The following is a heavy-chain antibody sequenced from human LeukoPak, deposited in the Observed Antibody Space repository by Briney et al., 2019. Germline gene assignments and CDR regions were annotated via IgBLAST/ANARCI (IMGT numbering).Heavy chain of an antibody. CDR3: ARDLVAAASYYYYGMDV. D-gene: IGHD6-19*01. CDR1: GGTFSSYA. Sequence: SVKVSCKASGGTFSSYAISWVRQAPGQGLEWMGRIIPILGIANYAQKFQGRVTITADKSTSTAYMELSSLRSEDTAVYYCARDLVAAASYYYYGMDVWGQGTTVTVSS. CDR2: IIPILGIA. J-gene: IGHJ6*02. V-gene: IGHV1-69*04.